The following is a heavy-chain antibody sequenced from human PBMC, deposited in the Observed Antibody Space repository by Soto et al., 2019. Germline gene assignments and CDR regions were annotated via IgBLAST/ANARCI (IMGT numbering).Heavy chain of an antibody. Sequence: QVQLVQSGAEVKKPGSSVKVSCKASGGTFSSYAISWVRQAPGQGLEWMGGIIPIFGTANYAQKLQGRVTITADESTSTASMAVGILRSGDTAVYYCARPVPAAGYYYSMDVWGQGTTVTVSS. D-gene: IGHD2-2*01. CDR3: ARPVPAAGYYYSMDV. V-gene: IGHV1-69*12. CDR1: GGTFSSYA. CDR2: IIPIFGTA. J-gene: IGHJ6*02.